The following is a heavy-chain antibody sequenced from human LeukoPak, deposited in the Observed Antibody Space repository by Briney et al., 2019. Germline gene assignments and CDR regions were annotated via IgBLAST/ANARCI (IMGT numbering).Heavy chain of an antibody. D-gene: IGHD3-10*01. Sequence: ASVKVSCKASGYTFTSYGISWVRQAPGQGLEWMGWISAYNGNTNYAQKLQGRVTMTTDTSTSTAYMELNSLRAEDTAIYYCAKDVTMVRGVFPKGYFDSWGQGTLVTVSS. CDR2: ISAYNGNT. V-gene: IGHV1-18*01. CDR3: AKDVTMVRGVFPKGYFDS. J-gene: IGHJ4*02. CDR1: GYTFTSYG.